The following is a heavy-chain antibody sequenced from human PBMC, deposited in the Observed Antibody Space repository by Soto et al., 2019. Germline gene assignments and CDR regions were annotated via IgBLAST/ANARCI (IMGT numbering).Heavy chain of an antibody. CDR3: ARGITMVRGVTIWFDP. J-gene: IGHJ5*02. D-gene: IGHD3-10*01. V-gene: IGHV3-21*01. CDR2: ISSSSSYI. CDR1: GFTFSSYS. Sequence: PGGSLRLSCAASGFTFSSYSMNWVRQAPGKGLEWVSSISSSSSYIYYADSVKGRFTISRDNAKNSLYLQMNSLRAEDTTVYYCARGITMVRGVTIWFDPWGQGTLVTVSS.